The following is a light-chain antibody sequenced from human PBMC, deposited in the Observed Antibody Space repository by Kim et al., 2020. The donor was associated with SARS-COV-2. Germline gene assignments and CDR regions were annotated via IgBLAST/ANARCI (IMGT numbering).Light chain of an antibody. CDR1: QSVSSY. J-gene: IGKJ1*01. CDR3: QQRSNWPRRT. CDR2: DAS. Sequence: SPGERATLSCRASQSVSSYLAWYQQKPGQAPRRLIYDASNRATGIPARFSGSGSGTDFTLTISSLEPEDFAVYYCQQRSNWPRRTFGQGTKVDIK. V-gene: IGKV3-11*01.